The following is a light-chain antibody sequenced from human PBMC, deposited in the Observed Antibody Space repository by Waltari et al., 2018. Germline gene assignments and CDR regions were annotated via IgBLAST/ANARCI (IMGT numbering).Light chain of an antibody. J-gene: IGLJ3*02. Sequence: QSALTHLPSVFVSPCQSITISSSGTSRYVGGSNYLSWYQQHPGKVPKHFIFDVSNLPSGVSNRFSGSKSGNTASLTISGLQTEDEADYYCCSFTIRSTWVFGGGTKLTVL. CDR3: CSFTIRSTWV. CDR1: SRYVGGSNY. V-gene: IGLV2-14*01. CDR2: DVS.